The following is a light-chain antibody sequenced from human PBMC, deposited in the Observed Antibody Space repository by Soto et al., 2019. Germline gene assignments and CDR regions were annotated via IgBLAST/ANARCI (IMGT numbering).Light chain of an antibody. CDR3: QAWDSSTVYV. V-gene: IGLV3-1*01. J-gene: IGLJ1*01. CDR2: QDS. Sequence: SYELTQPPSVSVSPGQTASITCSGDKLGDKYACWYQQKPGQSPVLVIYQDSKRPSGIPERFSGSNSGNTATLTISGTQAMDEADYYCQAWDSSTVYVFRTGTKLTVL. CDR1: KLGDKY.